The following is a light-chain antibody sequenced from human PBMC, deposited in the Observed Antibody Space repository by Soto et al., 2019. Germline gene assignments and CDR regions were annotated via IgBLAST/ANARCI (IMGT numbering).Light chain of an antibody. Sequence: QSVLTQPPSVSGAPGQRVTISCTGSSSNFGAGYDVHWYQQLPGTAPKLLIYANTNRPSGVPDRFSGSKSGTSASLAITGLQAEDEADYYCQSYDSSLSGSNWVFGGGTKVTVL. CDR2: ANT. J-gene: IGLJ3*02. V-gene: IGLV1-40*01. CDR1: SSNFGAGYD. CDR3: QSYDSSLSGSNWV.